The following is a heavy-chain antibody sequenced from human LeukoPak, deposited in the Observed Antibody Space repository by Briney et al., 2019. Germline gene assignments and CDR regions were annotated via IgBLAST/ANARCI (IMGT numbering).Heavy chain of an antibody. J-gene: IGHJ6*03. CDR2: INSDGSST. CDR1: GFTFSNYW. D-gene: IGHD6-19*01. CDR3: ARELGDSSGWPYYYYYYYMDV. V-gene: IGHV3-74*01. Sequence: GGSLRLSCAASGFTFSNYWMHWVRQAPGKGLVWVSRINSDGSSTSYADSVKGRFTISRDNAKNTLYLQMNSLRAEDTAVYYCARELGDSSGWPYYYYYYYMDVWGKGTTVTVSS.